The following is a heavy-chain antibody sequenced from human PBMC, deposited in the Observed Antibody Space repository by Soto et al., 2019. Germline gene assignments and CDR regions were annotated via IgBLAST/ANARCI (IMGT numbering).Heavy chain of an antibody. J-gene: IGHJ5*02. CDR2: VHPETGST. V-gene: IGHV1-8*02. CDR3: ERVRVPADWLDP. Sequence: QVQLVQSGAEVKKPGASVKVSCKGSGYSFRSYDITWVRQAPGQGLECSGWVHPETGSTGYAQRYQGRVSMTSNTSRNTTYMELSDLRVEDTAVYYCERVRVPADWLDPWGQGTLVTVSS. CDR1: GYSFRSYD.